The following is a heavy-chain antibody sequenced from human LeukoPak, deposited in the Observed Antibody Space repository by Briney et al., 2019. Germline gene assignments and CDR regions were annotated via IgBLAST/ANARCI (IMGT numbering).Heavy chain of an antibody. CDR2: ISNDGGGT. Sequence: GGSLLLSCAASGFIFNNYGLIWVRQAPGKGLEWGSAISNDGGGTQYADFVEGRFVISRDNSKNTLYLQMNSLRAEDTAVYYCAKGGTTGTPGGYWGQGTLVTVSS. D-gene: IGHD1-1*01. CDR1: GFIFNNYG. V-gene: IGHV3-23*01. CDR3: AKGGTTGTPGGY. J-gene: IGHJ4*02.